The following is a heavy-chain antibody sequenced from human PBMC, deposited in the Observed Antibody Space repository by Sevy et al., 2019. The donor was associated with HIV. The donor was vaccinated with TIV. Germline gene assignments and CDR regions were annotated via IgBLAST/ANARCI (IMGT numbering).Heavy chain of an antibody. CDR2: IYSGGST. J-gene: IGHJ4*02. V-gene: IGHV3-53*01. D-gene: IGHD6-6*01. CDR3: ARVFEGAALDY. CDR1: GFTVSSNY. Sequence: GGSLRLSCAASGFTVSSNYMSWVRQAPGKGLEWVSVIYSGGSTYYVDSVKGRFTISRDNSKNTLYLQMNSLRAEDTAVYYCARVFEGAALDYWGQGTLVTVSS.